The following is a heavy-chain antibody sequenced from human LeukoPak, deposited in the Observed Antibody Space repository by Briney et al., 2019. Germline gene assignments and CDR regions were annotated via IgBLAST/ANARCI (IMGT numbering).Heavy chain of an antibody. Sequence: GGSLRLSCAASGFTFSSDAMSWVSQAPGKGLEWASGISGSGGSTYYADSVKGRFTISRDNSKNTVYLQMNSLRAEDTAVYYCAKRASGHYVILTGYDYWGQGTLVTVSS. J-gene: IGHJ4*02. D-gene: IGHD3-9*01. CDR2: ISGSGGST. V-gene: IGHV3-23*01. CDR1: GFTFSSDA. CDR3: AKRASGHYVILTGYDY.